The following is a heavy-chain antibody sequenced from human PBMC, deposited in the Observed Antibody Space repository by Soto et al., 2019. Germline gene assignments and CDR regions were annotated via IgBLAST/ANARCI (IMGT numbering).Heavy chain of an antibody. CDR2: IRIKPRGYTT. D-gene: IGHD1-1*01. V-gene: IGHV3-72*01. CDR1: GFTFSDHY. CDR3: VRGTDDNPHCYMDV. Sequence: EVQLVESGGGLVQPGGSLRLSCAASGFTFSDHYMDWVRQAPGKGLEWIARIRIKPRGYTTEYAASVTGRFTISRDDSPKSLYLQMNILKTADTAMYICVRGTDDNPHCYMDVWGNGIMVTVSS. J-gene: IGHJ6*03.